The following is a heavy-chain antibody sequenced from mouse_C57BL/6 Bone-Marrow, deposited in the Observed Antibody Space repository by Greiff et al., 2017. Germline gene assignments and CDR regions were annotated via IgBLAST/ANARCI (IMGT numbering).Heavy chain of an antibody. CDR1: GYTFTNYW. Sequence: SGAELVRPGTSVKMSCKASGYTFTNYWIGWAKQRPGHGLEWIGDIYPGGGYTNYNEKFKGKATLTADKSSSTAYMQFSSLTSEDSAIYYCARLDGYSYFDYWGQGTTLTVSS. V-gene: IGHV1-63*01. J-gene: IGHJ2*01. D-gene: IGHD2-3*01. CDR3: ARLDGYSYFDY. CDR2: IYPGGGYT.